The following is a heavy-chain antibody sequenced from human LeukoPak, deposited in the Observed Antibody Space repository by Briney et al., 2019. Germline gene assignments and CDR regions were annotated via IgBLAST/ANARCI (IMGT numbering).Heavy chain of an antibody. D-gene: IGHD3-10*01. Sequence: PGGSLRLSCAASGFTLSTYWMTWVRQAPGKGLEWVANIKRDGSEQYYADSVKGRFTISRDNAKNSLYLQMHSLRVEDTAVYYCARGITLDVWGKGTTVTVSS. CDR2: IKRDGSEQ. V-gene: IGHV3-7*01. CDR1: GFTLSTYW. J-gene: IGHJ6*04. CDR3: ARGITLDV.